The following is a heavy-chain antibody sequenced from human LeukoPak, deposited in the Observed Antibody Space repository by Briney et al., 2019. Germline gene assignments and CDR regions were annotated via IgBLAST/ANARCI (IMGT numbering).Heavy chain of an antibody. J-gene: IGHJ4*02. D-gene: IGHD1-14*01. V-gene: IGHV3-23*01. Sequence: GGSQRLSCAASLNWVRQAPGGGLEWVSGISGNGGRTYYADSVKGRFAISRDDSKSTLYLQMNSLRGEDTAVYYCAKDFGRNLGGPGYWGRGTLVIVSS. CDR2: ISGNGGRT. CDR3: AKDFGRNLGGPGY.